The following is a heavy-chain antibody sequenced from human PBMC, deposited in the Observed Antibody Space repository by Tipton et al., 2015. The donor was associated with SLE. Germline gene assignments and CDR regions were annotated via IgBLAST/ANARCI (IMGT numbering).Heavy chain of an antibody. J-gene: IGHJ3*02. Sequence: LRLSCTVSGFSIITDFSWGWIRQPPGEGREWIGSLSHSGSTYYNPSLKSRVTISLDASKNQFSLKLNSVTAADTAVYYCARLRGVSAFDIWAKGQWSPSLQ. D-gene: IGHD4-17*01. CDR3: ARLRGVSAFDI. CDR1: GFSIITDFS. V-gene: IGHV4-38-2*02. CDR2: LSHSGST.